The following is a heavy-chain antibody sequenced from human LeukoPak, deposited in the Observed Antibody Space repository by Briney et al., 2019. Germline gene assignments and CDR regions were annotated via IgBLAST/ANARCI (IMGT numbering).Heavy chain of an antibody. CDR2: IYHSGRS. Sequence: SETLSLTCNVSGAPISSYWWNWIRQPPGKGLEWIGNIYHSGRSDCNPSLKSRVTMSIDKSKNQFSLKLSSVTAADTAIYYCGRETGFDPWGQGILVTVSS. V-gene: IGHV4-59*01. CDR1: GAPISSYW. CDR3: GRETGFDP. D-gene: IGHD1-1*01. J-gene: IGHJ5*02.